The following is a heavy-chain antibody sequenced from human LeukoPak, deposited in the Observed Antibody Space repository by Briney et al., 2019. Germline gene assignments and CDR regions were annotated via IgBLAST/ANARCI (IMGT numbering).Heavy chain of an antibody. V-gene: IGHV3-30*02. CDR2: IRLVGANK. D-gene: IGHD6-13*01. Sequence: PGGSLRLSCAASGFTFSNYGMHWVRQAPGKGLEWLALIRLVGANKYYADSVKGRFTISRDNSKNTLYLQMNSLRAEDTAVYYCAKGAFESSSWYGSRGFRRRFDYWGQGTLVTVSS. CDR3: AKGAFESSSWYGSRGFRRRFDY. CDR1: GFTFSNYG. J-gene: IGHJ4*02.